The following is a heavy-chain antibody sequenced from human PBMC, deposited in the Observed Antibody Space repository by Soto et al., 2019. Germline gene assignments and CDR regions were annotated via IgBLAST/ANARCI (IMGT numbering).Heavy chain of an antibody. J-gene: IGHJ4*02. Sequence: GGSLRLSCAASGFTFSSYGMHWVRQAPCKGLEWVAVISYDGSNKYYADSVKGRFTISRDNSKNTLYLQMNSLRAEDTAVYYCAKASDDYGDYVHAWGQGTLVTVSS. CDR2: ISYDGSNK. CDR1: GFTFSSYG. V-gene: IGHV3-30*18. CDR3: AKASDDYGDYVHA. D-gene: IGHD4-17*01.